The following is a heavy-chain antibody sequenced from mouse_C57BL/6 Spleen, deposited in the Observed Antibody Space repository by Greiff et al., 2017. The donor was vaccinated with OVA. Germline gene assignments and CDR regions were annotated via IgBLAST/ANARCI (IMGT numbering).Heavy chain of an antibody. V-gene: IGHV1-52*01. D-gene: IGHD3-2*02. CDR2: IDPSDSET. CDR3: ARSSGYTYYFDY. Sequence: QVQLQQPGAELVRPGSSVKLSCKASGYTFTSYWMHWVKQRPIQGLEWIGNIDPSDSETHYNQKFKDKATLTVDKSSSTAYRQLSSLTSEDSAVYYCARSSGYTYYFDYWGQGTTLTVSS. J-gene: IGHJ2*01. CDR1: GYTFTSYW.